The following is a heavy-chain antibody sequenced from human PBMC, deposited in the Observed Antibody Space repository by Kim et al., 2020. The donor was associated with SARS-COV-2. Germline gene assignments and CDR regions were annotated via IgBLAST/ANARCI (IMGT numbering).Heavy chain of an antibody. CDR2: IYYSGST. CDR3: ARHLPAEGDFWSGYYLGWFDP. CDR1: GGSISSSSYY. V-gene: IGHV4-39*01. D-gene: IGHD3-3*01. J-gene: IGHJ5*02. Sequence: SETLSLTCTVSGGSISSSSYYWGWIRQPPGKGLEWIGSIYYSGSTYYNPSLKSRVTISVDTSKNQFSLKLSSVTAADTAVYYCARHLPAEGDFWSGYYLGWFDPWGQGTLVTVSS.